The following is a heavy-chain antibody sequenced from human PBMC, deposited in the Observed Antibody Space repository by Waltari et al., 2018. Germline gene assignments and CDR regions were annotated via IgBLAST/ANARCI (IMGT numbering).Heavy chain of an antibody. J-gene: IGHJ6*02. V-gene: IGHV3-23*01. D-gene: IGHD3-3*01. CDR1: GFTFSSYA. CDR3: AKDLTYYDFWSGLAYYYYGMDV. CDR2: IRGSGGST. Sequence: EVQLLESGGGLVQPGGSLRLSCAASGFTFSSYAMSWVRQAPGKGLEWVSAIRGSGGSTYYADSVKGRFTISRDNSKNTLYLQMNSLRAEDTAVYYCAKDLTYYDFWSGLAYYYYGMDVWGQGTTVTVSS.